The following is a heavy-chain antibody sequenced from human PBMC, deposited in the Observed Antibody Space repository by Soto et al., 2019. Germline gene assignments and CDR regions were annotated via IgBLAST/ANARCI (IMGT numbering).Heavy chain of an antibody. D-gene: IGHD4-17*01. CDR1: GGSIGSYH. CDR2: VYYTGTT. J-gene: IGHJ5*02. V-gene: IGHV4-59*01. Sequence: SETLSLTCTVSGGSIGSYHWSWVRQPPGKGLEWIASVYYTGTTNYNPSLGSRVTISIDAPEDQISLKLTSVTAADTAFYYCARDTVLTGMFDLWGQGTLVTVS. CDR3: ARDTVLTGMFDL.